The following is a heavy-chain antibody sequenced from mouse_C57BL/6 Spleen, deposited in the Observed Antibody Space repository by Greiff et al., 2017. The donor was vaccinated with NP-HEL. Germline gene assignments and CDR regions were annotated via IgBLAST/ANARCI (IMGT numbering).Heavy chain of an antibody. CDR3: ARSGDYYPDY. V-gene: IGHV1-80*01. Sequence: VKLMESGAELVKPGASVKISCKASGYAFSSYWMNWVKQRPGKGLEWIGQIYPGDGDTNYNGKFKGKATLTADKSSSTAYMQLSSLTSEDSAVYFCARSGDYYPDYWGQGTTLTVSS. D-gene: IGHD3-1*01. J-gene: IGHJ2*01. CDR1: GYAFSSYW. CDR2: IYPGDGDT.